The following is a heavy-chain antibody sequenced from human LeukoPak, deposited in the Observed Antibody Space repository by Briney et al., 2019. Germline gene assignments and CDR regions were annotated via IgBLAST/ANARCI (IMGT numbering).Heavy chain of an antibody. J-gene: IGHJ4*02. D-gene: IGHD5-18*01. CDR2: IYYSGSL. CDR3: ARALGYSYGFPFDS. CDR1: GASISSGGYY. Sequence: PSETLSLTCTVSGASISSGGYYWRWIRQHPGKGLEWIGFIYYSGSLYYNPSLRSRLTISLDTSKSQFSLRLSSVTAADTAVYYCARALGYSYGFPFDSWGQGTLVTVSS. V-gene: IGHV4-31*03.